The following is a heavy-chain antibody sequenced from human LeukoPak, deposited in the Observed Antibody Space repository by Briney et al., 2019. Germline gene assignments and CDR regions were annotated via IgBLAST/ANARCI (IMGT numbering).Heavy chain of an antibody. J-gene: IGHJ5*01. CDR2: VNPNSGNT. Sequence: ASVKVSCKASGYTFTSYDINWVRQATGQELEWMGWVNPNSGNTGYAQKFQGRVTITRNTSISTAYTELSSLRSEDTAVYYCARYSIAVYEGDWFDSWGQGTLVTVSS. V-gene: IGHV1-8*03. D-gene: IGHD6-19*01. CDR3: ARYSIAVYEGDWFDS. CDR1: GYTFTSYD.